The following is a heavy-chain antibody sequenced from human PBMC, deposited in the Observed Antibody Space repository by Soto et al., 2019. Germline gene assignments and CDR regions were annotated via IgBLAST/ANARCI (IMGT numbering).Heavy chain of an antibody. D-gene: IGHD1-26*01. J-gene: IGHJ4*02. Sequence: PGGSLRLSCAASGFTFSSYGMHWVRQAPGKGLEWVAVISHDGSNKYYADSVKGRFTISRDNSKNTLYLQMNSLRAEDTAVYYCAKDVGASTLDYWGQGTLVTVSS. CDR1: GFTFSSYG. CDR3: AKDVGASTLDY. CDR2: ISHDGSNK. V-gene: IGHV3-30*18.